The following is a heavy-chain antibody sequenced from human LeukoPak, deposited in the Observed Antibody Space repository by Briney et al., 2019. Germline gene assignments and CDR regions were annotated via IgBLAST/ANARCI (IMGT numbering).Heavy chain of an antibody. D-gene: IGHD3-22*01. CDR1: GFTFSSYA. CDR3: AKDWLQYYDSSGYTFDY. Sequence: QTGGSLTLSCAASGFTFSSYAMRWVRQAPGKGLELVSAISGSGGSTYYADSVKGRFTISSDNSKNTPYLQMNSLRAEDTAVYYCAKDWLQYYDSSGYTFDYWGQGTLVTVSS. J-gene: IGHJ4*02. V-gene: IGHV3-23*01. CDR2: ISGSGGST.